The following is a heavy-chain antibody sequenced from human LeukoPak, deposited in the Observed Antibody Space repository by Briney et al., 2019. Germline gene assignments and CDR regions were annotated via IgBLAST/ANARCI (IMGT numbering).Heavy chain of an antibody. J-gene: IGHJ4*02. CDR1: GGSISSSSYY. Sequence: KPSETLFLTCTVSGGSISSSSYYWGWIRQPPGKGLEWIGSIYYSGSTYYNPSLKSQVTISVDTSKNQSSLKLSSVTAADTAVYYCARSQYDFWSGYYEQVFDYWGQGTLVTVSS. CDR2: IYYSGST. D-gene: IGHD3-3*01. CDR3: ARSQYDFWSGYYEQVFDY. V-gene: IGHV4-39*01.